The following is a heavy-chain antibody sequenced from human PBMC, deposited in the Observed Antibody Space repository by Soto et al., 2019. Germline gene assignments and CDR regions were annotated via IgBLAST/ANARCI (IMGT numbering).Heavy chain of an antibody. J-gene: IGHJ4*02. CDR1: GFSLRSYD. D-gene: IGHD2-15*01. CDR2: IRQDGSEK. Sequence: PGGSLRLSCVSSGFSLRSYDMSGVRQAPGKGLEWVANIRQDGSEKYYEDSVRGRFTISRDNAKSTMFLQVDGLRVEDTAIYFCVRYEGTGGRCYDMWGQGTQVTVSS. CDR3: VRYEGTGGRCYDM. V-gene: IGHV3-7*01.